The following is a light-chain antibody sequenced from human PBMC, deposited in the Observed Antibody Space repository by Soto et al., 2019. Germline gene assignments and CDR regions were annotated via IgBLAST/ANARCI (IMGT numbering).Light chain of an antibody. J-gene: IGKJ5*01. CDR1: QSVSSN. CDR2: GAS. Sequence: EVVMTQSPATLSLSPGERATLSCRASQSVSSNLAWYQQKPGQAPRLLIYGASTRATGIPARFSGSGSGTEFTLTISSLQSEDFGVYYCQQYNNWPPITFGQGTRLEIK. CDR3: QQYNNWPPIT. V-gene: IGKV3-15*01.